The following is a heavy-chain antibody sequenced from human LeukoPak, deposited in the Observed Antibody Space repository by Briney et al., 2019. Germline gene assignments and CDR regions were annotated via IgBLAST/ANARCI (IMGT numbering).Heavy chain of an antibody. J-gene: IGHJ4*02. CDR3: ARVGNDPYYFDY. D-gene: IGHD1-1*01. V-gene: IGHV4-34*01. Sequence: SETLSLTCAVYGGSFSGYYWSWIRQPPGKGLEWIGEINHSGSTNYNPSLKSRVTISVDTSKNQLSLKLSSVTAADTAVYYCARVGNDPYYFDYWGQGTLVTVSS. CDR2: INHSGST. CDR1: GGSFSGYY.